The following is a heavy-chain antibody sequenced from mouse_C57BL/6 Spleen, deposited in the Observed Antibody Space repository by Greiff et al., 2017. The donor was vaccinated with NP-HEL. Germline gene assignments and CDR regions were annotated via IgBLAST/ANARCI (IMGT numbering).Heavy chain of an antibody. Sequence: QVQLQQSGAELMKPGASVKLSCKASGYAFSSSWMNWVKQRPGKGLEWIGRIYPGDGDTNYNGKFKGKATLTADKSSSTAYMQLSSLTSEDSAVYFCAEETAQATYAMDYWGQGTSVTVSS. CDR3: AEETAQATYAMDY. D-gene: IGHD3-2*02. V-gene: IGHV1-82*01. CDR2: IYPGDGDT. J-gene: IGHJ4*01. CDR1: GYAFSSSW.